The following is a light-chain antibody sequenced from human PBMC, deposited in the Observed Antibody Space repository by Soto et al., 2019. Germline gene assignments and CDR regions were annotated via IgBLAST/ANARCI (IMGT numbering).Light chain of an antibody. V-gene: IGLV2-14*01. CDR1: SSDVGGYNY. CDR2: DVT. J-gene: IGLJ2*01. CDR3: RSYTISSPLVL. Sequence: QSALTQPASVSGSPGQSITISCTGTSSDVGGYNYVSWYQQHPGKAPKLMIYDVTNRPSGVSNRFSGSNSGNTASLTISGLQTEDEADYYCRSYTISSPLVLFGGGTKLTVL.